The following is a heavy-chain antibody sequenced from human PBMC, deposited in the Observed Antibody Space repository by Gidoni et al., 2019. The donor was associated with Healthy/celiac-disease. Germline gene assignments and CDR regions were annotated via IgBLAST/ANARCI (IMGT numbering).Heavy chain of an antibody. CDR3: ARDFGRRYGSGTMGGFDP. CDR1: GGSISSSSYD. D-gene: IGHD3-10*01. CDR2: IYYSGST. Sequence: QLQLQESGPGLEKPSETLSLTCTVSGGSISSSSYDGGLIRQPPGKGLEWIGSIYYSGSTYYNPSLKSRVTISVDTSKNQFSLKLSSVTAADTAVYYCARDFGRRYGSGTMGGFDPWGQGTLVTVSS. J-gene: IGHJ5*02. V-gene: IGHV4-39*07.